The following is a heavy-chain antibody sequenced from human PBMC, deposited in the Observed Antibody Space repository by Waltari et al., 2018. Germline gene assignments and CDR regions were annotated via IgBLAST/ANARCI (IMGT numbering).Heavy chain of an antibody. D-gene: IGHD2-2*01. V-gene: IGHV4-39*07. Sequence: QLQLQESGPGLVKPSETLSLTCTVSGGSISSSSYYWGWIRQPPGKGLDGIGSIYYSGSTYYNPSLRSRVTISVDTSKNQFSLKLSSVTAADTAVYYCARVFGSGSGHWGRPAAPLSVYYFDYWGQGTLVTVSS. J-gene: IGHJ4*02. CDR3: ARVFGSGSGHWGRPAAPLSVYYFDY. CDR2: IYYSGST. CDR1: GGSISSSSYY.